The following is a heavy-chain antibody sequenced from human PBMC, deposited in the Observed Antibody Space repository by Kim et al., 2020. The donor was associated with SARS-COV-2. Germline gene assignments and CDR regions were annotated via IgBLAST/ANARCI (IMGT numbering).Heavy chain of an antibody. V-gene: IGHV3-9*01. D-gene: IGHD3-10*01. J-gene: IGHJ3*02. Sequence: KGRFTISRDNAKNSLYLQMNSLRAEDTALYYCAKDATFDYYGSGSYGFDIWGQGTMVTVSS. CDR3: AKDATFDYYGSGSYGFDI.